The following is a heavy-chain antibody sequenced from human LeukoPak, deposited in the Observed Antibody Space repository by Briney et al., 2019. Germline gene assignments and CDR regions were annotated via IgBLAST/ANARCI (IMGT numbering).Heavy chain of an antibody. CDR3: ARGTRALDAFDI. CDR1: GXSFSGYY. CDR2: INHSGST. V-gene: IGHV4-34*01. Sequence: SSETLSLTCAVYGXSFSGYYGSWIRQPPGKGLEWIGEINHSGSTNYNPSLKSRVTISVDTSKSQFSLNLSSVTAADTAIYYCARGTRALDAFDIWGQGTMVTVSS. J-gene: IGHJ3*02.